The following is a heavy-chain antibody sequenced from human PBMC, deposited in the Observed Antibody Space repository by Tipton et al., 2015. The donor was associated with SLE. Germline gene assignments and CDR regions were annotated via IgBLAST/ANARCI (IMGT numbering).Heavy chain of an antibody. CDR2: IYYRGNT. V-gene: IGHV4-61*08. Sequence: TLSLTCTVSGGSVSSDGYYWSWIRQPPGKGLEWIGYIYYRGNTNYNPSLNSRVTISVDTSKNQFSLKLTSVTAADTAVYYCARDNYDCWSGYYNWFDPWGQGTLVTVSS. CDR1: GGSVSSDGYY. CDR3: ARDNYDCWSGYYNWFDP. J-gene: IGHJ5*02. D-gene: IGHD3-3*01.